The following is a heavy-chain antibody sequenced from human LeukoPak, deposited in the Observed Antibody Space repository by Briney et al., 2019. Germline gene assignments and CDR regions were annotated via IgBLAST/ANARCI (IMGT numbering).Heavy chain of an antibody. CDR1: GFTFSSYG. Sequence: GGSLRLSCAASGFTFSSYGMHWVRQAPGKGLEWVAVISYDGSNKYYADSVKGRFTISRDNSKNTLYLQMNSLRAEDTAVYYCAKGRPRLIVGATRPVDCWGQGTLVTVSS. V-gene: IGHV3-30*18. CDR2: ISYDGSNK. D-gene: IGHD1-26*01. CDR3: AKGRPRLIVGATRPVDC. J-gene: IGHJ4*02.